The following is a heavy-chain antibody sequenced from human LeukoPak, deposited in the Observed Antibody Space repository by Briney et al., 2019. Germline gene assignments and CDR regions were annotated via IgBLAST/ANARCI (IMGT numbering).Heavy chain of an antibody. V-gene: IGHV3-11*06. CDR2: ISGSSTNT. CDR1: GFTFSDYY. CDR3: ARGRIQLWYFDY. D-gene: IGHD5-18*01. Sequence: GGSLRLSCAASGFTFSDYYMTWIRQAPGKGLEWVSYISGSSTNTNYADSVKGRFTISRDNAKNSLYLQIDSLRAEDTAVYYCARGRIQLWYFDYWGQGTLVTVSS. J-gene: IGHJ4*02.